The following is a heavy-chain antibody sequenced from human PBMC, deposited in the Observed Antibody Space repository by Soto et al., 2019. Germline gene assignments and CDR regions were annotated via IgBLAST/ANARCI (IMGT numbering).Heavy chain of an antibody. CDR3: ANSAQGDSSGYGSYYYYGMDV. D-gene: IGHD3-22*01. Sequence: SVKVSCKASGGTFSSYAISWVRQAPGQGLEWMGGIIPIFGTANYAQKFQGRVTITADKSTSTAYMGLSSLRSEDTAVYYCANSAQGDSSGYGSYYYYGMDVWGRGTTVTVSS. CDR1: GGTFSSYA. J-gene: IGHJ6*02. V-gene: IGHV1-69*06. CDR2: IIPIFGTA.